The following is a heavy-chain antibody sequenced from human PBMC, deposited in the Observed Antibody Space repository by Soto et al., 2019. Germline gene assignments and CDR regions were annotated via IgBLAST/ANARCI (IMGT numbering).Heavy chain of an antibody. CDR2: IWYDGSNK. V-gene: IGHV3-33*01. CDR3: ARRGYSYGYYYYYYMDV. Sequence: QVQLVESGGGVVQPGRSLRLSCAASGFTFSSYGMHWVRQAPGKGLEWVAVIWYDGSNKYYADSVKGRFTISRDNSKNTQYLQMNSPRAEDTAVYYCARRGYSYGYYYYYYMDVWGKGTTVTVSS. D-gene: IGHD5-18*01. J-gene: IGHJ6*03. CDR1: GFTFSSYG.